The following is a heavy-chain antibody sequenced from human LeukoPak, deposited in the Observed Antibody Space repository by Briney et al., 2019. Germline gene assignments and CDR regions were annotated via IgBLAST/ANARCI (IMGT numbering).Heavy chain of an antibody. CDR2: IKSKTDGGTT. D-gene: IGHD5-18*01. Sequence: GGSLRLSCAASGLTSRTAGMSWVRKAPGKGLDWVGGIKSKTDGGTTDYAAPVKGRFTISRDDSKNTLYLQMNSLKTEDTAVYYCTTGSYGYPFDYWGQGTLVTVSS. V-gene: IGHV3-15*01. CDR3: TTGSYGYPFDY. J-gene: IGHJ4*02. CDR1: GLTSRTAG.